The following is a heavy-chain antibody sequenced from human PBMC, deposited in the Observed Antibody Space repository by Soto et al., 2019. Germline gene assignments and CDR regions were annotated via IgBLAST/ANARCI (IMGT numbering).Heavy chain of an antibody. D-gene: IGHD3-9*01. Sequence: GGSLRLSCAASGFTFSRYAMSWVRQAPGKGLEWVSAISGSGGSTYYADSVKGRFTISRDNSKNTLYLQMNSLRAEDTAVYYCAKDRHYDILTGYLDPYFDYWGQGTLVTVSS. CDR1: GFTFSRYA. J-gene: IGHJ4*02. CDR2: ISGSGGST. V-gene: IGHV3-23*01. CDR3: AKDRHYDILTGYLDPYFDY.